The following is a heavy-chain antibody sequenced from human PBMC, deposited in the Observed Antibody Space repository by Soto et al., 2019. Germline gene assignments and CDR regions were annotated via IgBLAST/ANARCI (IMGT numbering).Heavy chain of an antibody. J-gene: IGHJ5*02. V-gene: IGHV3-11*05. CDR3: VRAPGGNWFDR. D-gene: IGHD2-8*02. CDR1: GFSFSDYY. Sequence: QVQLVESGGGLVKPGGSLRLSCAASGFSFSDYYMSWIRQAPGKGLEWVSYISSSRTYTNYADSVKGRFTISRDNAKNPLYLQINSLRAEDTAVYYCVRAPGGNWFDRWGQGTLVTVSS. CDR2: ISSSRTYT.